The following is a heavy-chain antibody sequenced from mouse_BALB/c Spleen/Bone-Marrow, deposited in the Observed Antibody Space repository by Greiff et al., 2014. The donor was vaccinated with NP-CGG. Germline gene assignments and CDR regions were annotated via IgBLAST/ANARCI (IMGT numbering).Heavy chain of an antibody. V-gene: IGHV14-2*01. D-gene: IGHD2-1*01. CDR1: GFKFNDYF. J-gene: IGHJ4*01. CDR2: IYPGDGVT. Sequence: VQLKESGAELVKPGASVKLSCTASGFKFNDYFMNWMKQRPEQGLEWNGRIYPGDGVTKYDAKFKGKATITTDRSSNTAYMQLSSLTTEDTAVDYCASSGNCEREAMDYWGQGTSVTVSS. CDR3: ASSGNCEREAMDY.